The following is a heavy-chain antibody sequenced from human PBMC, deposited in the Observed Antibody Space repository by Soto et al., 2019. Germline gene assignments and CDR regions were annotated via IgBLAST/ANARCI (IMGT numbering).Heavy chain of an antibody. V-gene: IGHV1-3*01. J-gene: IGHJ5*02. CDR3: ARGPFYYDPSGYYLSWFDP. D-gene: IGHD3-22*01. Sequence: ASVKVSCKASGYTFASYARQWVRQAPGQRLEWMGWINAGNGNTKYSQKFQGRVTITRDTSASTAYMELSSLRSEDTAVYYCARGPFYYDPSGYYLSWFDPWGQGTLVTVSS. CDR2: INAGNGNT. CDR1: GYTFASYA.